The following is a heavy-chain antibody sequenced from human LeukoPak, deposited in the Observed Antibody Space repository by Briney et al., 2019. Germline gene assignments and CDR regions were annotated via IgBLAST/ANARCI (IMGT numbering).Heavy chain of an antibody. V-gene: IGHV4-4*07. CDR3: ARGRHDITMIVVVMTSVSYYLDV. J-gene: IGHJ6*03. CDR1: GGSISNYY. Sequence: PSETLSLTCTVSGGSISNYYWSWIRQPAGKGLEWIGDINPSGSTYYNPSLKSRLTISVDTSKNQFSLKLRSVTAADTAVYYCARGRHDITMIVVVMTSVSYYLDVWGKGTTVTVS. D-gene: IGHD3-22*01. CDR2: INPSGST.